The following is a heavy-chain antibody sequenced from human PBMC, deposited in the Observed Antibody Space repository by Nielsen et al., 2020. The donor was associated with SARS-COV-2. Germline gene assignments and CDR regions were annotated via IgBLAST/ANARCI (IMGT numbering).Heavy chain of an antibody. D-gene: IGHD2-2*02. Sequence: VRQAPGKGLEWVSYISSSSSTIYYADSVKGRFTISRDNAKNSLCLQMNSLRDEDTAVYYCARDDIVVVPAAIRANYYYYYMDVWGKGTTVTVSS. J-gene: IGHJ6*03. CDR3: ARDDIVVVPAAIRANYYYYYMDV. V-gene: IGHV3-48*02. CDR2: ISSSSSTI.